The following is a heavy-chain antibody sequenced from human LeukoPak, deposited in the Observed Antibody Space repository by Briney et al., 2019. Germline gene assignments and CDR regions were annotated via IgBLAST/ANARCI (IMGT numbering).Heavy chain of an antibody. V-gene: IGHV4-39*07. D-gene: IGHD5/OR15-5a*01. CDR3: ARSTIGFDY. J-gene: IGHJ4*02. CDR1: GASINSDTYY. CDR2: IYHSGST. Sequence: SETLSLTCTVSGASINSDTYYWGWIRQPPGKGLEWIGEIYHSGSTNYNPSLKSRVTISVDKSKNQFSLKLSSVTAADTGVYYCARSTIGFDYWGQGTLVTVSS.